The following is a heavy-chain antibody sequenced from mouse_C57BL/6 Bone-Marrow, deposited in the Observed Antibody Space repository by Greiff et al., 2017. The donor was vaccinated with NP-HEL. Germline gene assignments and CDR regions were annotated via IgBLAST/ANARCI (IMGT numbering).Heavy chain of an antibody. J-gene: IGHJ3*01. Sequence: VQLQQSGAELVRPGTSVKVSCKASGYAFTNYLIEWVKQRPGQGLEWIGVINPGSGGTNYNEKFKGKATLTADKSSSTAYMQLSSLTSEESAVYFGARSGYGNYGAGFADWGQGTLVTVSA. CDR2: INPGSGGT. D-gene: IGHD2-1*01. CDR1: GYAFTNYL. V-gene: IGHV1-54*01. CDR3: ARSGYGNYGAGFAD.